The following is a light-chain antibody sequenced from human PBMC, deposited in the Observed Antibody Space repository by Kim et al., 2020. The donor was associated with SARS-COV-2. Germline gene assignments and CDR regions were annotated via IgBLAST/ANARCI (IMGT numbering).Light chain of an antibody. CDR3: QRYNDYPLT. Sequence: ASVGDRVTSTCRASQSVDNLWAWYQQKPRKAPNLLIHKASTVESGVPSRFSGSASATESTLTLSSLQPDDFATYYCQRYNDYPLTFGGGTKVDIK. J-gene: IGKJ4*01. V-gene: IGKV1-5*03. CDR1: QSVDNL. CDR2: KAS.